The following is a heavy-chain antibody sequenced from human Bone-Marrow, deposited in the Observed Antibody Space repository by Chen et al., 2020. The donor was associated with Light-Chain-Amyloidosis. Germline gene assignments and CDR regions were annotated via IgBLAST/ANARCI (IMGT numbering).Heavy chain of an antibody. Sequence: QVQLVQSGAEVKKPGASVKVSCKASGYTFTSYDINWVRQATGQGLEWMGWMNPNSGNTGYAQKFQGRVTMTRNTSISTAYMELSSLRSEDTAVYYCTWVSGSYYWPYYYYGMDVWGQGTTVTVSS. J-gene: IGHJ6*02. CDR3: TWVSGSYYWPYYYYGMDV. CDR1: GYTFTSYD. V-gene: IGHV1-8*01. D-gene: IGHD1-26*01. CDR2: MNPNSGNT.